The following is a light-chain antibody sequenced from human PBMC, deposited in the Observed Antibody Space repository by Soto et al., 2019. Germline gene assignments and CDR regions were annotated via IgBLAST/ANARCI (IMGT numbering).Light chain of an antibody. CDR3: SSYTSISTYV. CDR1: ISDVGGYNY. J-gene: IGLJ1*01. Sequence: QSVLTQPSSVSGSLGQSITISCTGTISDVGGYNYVSWYQQHPGKAPKVIIYEVSNRPSGVSNRFSGSKSGNTASLTISGLQPEDEADYYCSSYTSISTYVFGTGTKVTV. CDR2: EVS. V-gene: IGLV2-14*01.